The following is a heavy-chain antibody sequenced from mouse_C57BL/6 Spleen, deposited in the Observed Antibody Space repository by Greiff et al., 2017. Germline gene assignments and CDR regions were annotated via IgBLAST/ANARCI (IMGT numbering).Heavy chain of an antibody. CDR1: GFTFSNYW. CDR3: TGGYHPWFAY. D-gene: IGHD2-2*01. CDR2: IRLKSDNYAT. Sequence: EVQGVESGGGLVQPGGSMKLSCVASGFTFSNYWMNWVRQSPEKGLEWVAQIRLKSDNYATHYAESVKGRFTISRDDSKSSVYLQMNNLRAEDTGIYYCTGGYHPWFAYWGQGTLVTVSA. V-gene: IGHV6-3*01. J-gene: IGHJ3*01.